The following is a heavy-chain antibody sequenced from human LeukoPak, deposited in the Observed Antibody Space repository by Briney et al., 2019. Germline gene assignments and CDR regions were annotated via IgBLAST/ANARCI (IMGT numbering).Heavy chain of an antibody. D-gene: IGHD4-23*01. CDR2: ISYDGSNK. Sequence: GGSLRLSCAASGFTFSSYAMHWVRQAPGKGLEWVAVISYDGSNKYYADSVKGRFTISRDNSKNTLYLQMNSLRAEDTAVYYCARVVSPNWFDPWGQGTLVTVSS. J-gene: IGHJ5*02. V-gene: IGHV3-30-3*01. CDR1: GFTFSSYA. CDR3: ARVVSPNWFDP.